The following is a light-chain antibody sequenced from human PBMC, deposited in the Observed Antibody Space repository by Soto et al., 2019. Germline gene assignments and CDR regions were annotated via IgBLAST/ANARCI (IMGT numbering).Light chain of an antibody. CDR2: DAS. Sequence: EIVLTQSPATLSLSPGERATLSCRARQSVSSYFAWYQQNPGQAPRLLIYDASNRATGIPARFSGSGSGTDFTLTLSSQEPEDFAVYYRQQRGNWPLTSGQGTPVAIK. CDR1: QSVSSY. J-gene: IGKJ1*01. CDR3: QQRGNWPLT. V-gene: IGKV3-11*01.